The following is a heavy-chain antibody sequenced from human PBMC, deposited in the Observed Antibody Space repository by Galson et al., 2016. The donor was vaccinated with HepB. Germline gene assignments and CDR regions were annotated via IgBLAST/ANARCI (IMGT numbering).Heavy chain of an antibody. CDR2: ISSNSRTT. D-gene: IGHD6-19*01. Sequence: SLRLSCAASGFSFSTSGMSWVRQAPGKGLEWVSYISSNSRTTYYGDSVKGRFTISRDNAKNSLYLQMNSLRDEDTAVYYCARDHYNSAWYPTCFDYWGQGTLVTVSS. CDR1: GFSFSTSG. CDR3: ARDHYNSAWYPTCFDY. J-gene: IGHJ4*02. V-gene: IGHV3-48*02.